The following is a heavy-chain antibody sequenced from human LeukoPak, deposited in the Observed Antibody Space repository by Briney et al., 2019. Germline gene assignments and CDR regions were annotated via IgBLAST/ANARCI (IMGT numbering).Heavy chain of an antibody. CDR3: ARASGRWLQFND. J-gene: IGHJ4*02. D-gene: IGHD5-24*01. CDR2: INAGNGNT. Sequence: ASVKVSCKASGYTFTSYAMHWVRQAPGQRLEWMGWINAGNGNTKYSQKFQGRVTITRDTSASTAYMELSSLRSEDTAVYYCARASGRWLQFNDWGQGTLVTVSS. V-gene: IGHV1-3*01. CDR1: GYTFTSYA.